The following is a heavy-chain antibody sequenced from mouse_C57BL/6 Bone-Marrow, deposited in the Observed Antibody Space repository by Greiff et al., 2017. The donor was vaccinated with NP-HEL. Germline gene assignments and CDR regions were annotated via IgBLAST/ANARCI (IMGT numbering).Heavy chain of an antibody. Sequence: EVHLVESGGGLVQPKGSLKLSCAASGFSFNTYAMNWVRQAPGKGLEWVARIRSKSNNYATYYADSVKDRFTISRDDSESMLYLQMNNLKTEDTAMYYCVRQGYSNIYFDVWGTGTTVTVSS. CDR3: VRQGYSNIYFDV. J-gene: IGHJ1*03. D-gene: IGHD2-5*01. CDR1: GFSFNTYA. CDR2: IRSKSNNYAT. V-gene: IGHV10-1*01.